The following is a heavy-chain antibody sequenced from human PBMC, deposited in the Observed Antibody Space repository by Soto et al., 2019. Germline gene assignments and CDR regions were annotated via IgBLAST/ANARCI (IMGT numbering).Heavy chain of an antibody. D-gene: IGHD2-2*01. V-gene: IGHV3-23*01. CDR1: GFTFSSYA. CDR3: AKVYCASSSCASDY. Sequence: GGSLRLSCAASGFTFSSYAMRWVRQAPGTGLEWVSDISGGGDITHYADSVKGRFTITRVNSKNTLYLQMNSLRVEDTAMYYCAKVYCASSSCASDYWGQGSLVTVSS. CDR2: ISGGGDIT. J-gene: IGHJ4*02.